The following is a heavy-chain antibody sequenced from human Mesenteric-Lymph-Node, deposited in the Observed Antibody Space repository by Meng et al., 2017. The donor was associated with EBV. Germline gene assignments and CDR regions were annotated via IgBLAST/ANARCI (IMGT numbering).Heavy chain of an antibody. D-gene: IGHD4-23*01. CDR3: ASVHYGGNPFEGGG. V-gene: IGHV1-69*06. Sequence: QGQVGQCGAAVKKPGSSVKVSCKASGGTFSSYAISWVRQAPGQGLEWMGGIIPIFGTANYAQKFQGRVTMTTDTSASTAYMELRSLRFDDTAVYYCASVHYGGNPFEGGGWGQGTLVTVFS. CDR2: IIPIFGTA. J-gene: IGHJ4*02. CDR1: GGTFSSYA.